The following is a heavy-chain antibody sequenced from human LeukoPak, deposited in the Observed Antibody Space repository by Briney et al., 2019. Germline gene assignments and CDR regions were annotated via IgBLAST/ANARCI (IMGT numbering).Heavy chain of an antibody. Sequence: SETLSLTCAVSGGSLSSYYWSWLRQPPGKGLEWIGYIYYSGSTNYNPSLKSRVTISVDTSKNQFSLKLSSVTAADTAVYYCARIDCSGGSCYYMDVWGKGTTVTVSS. CDR3: ARIDCSGGSCYYMDV. V-gene: IGHV4-59*01. CDR1: GGSLSSYY. D-gene: IGHD2-15*01. CDR2: IYYSGST. J-gene: IGHJ6*03.